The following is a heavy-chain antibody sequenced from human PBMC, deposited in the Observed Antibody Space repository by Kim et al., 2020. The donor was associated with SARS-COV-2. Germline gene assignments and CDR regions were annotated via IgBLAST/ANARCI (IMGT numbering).Heavy chain of an antibody. CDR2: IKSKTDGGTT. V-gene: IGHV3-15*01. J-gene: IGHJ4*02. D-gene: IGHD3-3*01. Sequence: GGSLRLSCAASGFTFSNAWMSWVRQAPGKGLEWVGRIKSKTDGGTTDYAAPVKGRFTISRDDSKNTLYLQMNSLKTEDTAVYYCTTGRFVSDFWSAPRDYWGQGTLVTVSS. CDR1: GFTFSNAW. CDR3: TTGRFVSDFWSAPRDY.